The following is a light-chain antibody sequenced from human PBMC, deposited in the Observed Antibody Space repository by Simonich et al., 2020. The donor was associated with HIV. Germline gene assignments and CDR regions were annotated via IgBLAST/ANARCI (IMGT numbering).Light chain of an antibody. V-gene: IGKV3-15*01. J-gene: IGKJ1*01. CDR3: QQYNNWWT. CDR1: QSVNSN. Sequence: EIVLTQSPGTLSLSPGERATLSCRASQSVNSNLAGYQQKPGQAPRILIYGASTMATGIPARFSGGGSGTEVTLTISSLQSEDFAVYYCQQYNNWWTFGQGTKVEIK. CDR2: GAS.